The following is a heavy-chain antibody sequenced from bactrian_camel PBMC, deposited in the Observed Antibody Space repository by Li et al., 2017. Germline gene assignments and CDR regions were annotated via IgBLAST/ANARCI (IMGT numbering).Heavy chain of an antibody. V-gene: IGHV3S40*01. CDR1: GVTLSSRD. Sequence: VQLVESGGGLVQPGGSLRLSCAASGVTLSSRDMSWVRQAPGKGLEWVGIIKSGGAIRYYSDPVKGRFTISSDNAKNTMFLQMNDLKTEDTAMYYCAADICHTFPVMKTAFSYWGQGTQVTVS. CDR3: AADICHTFPVMKTAFSY. CDR2: IKSGGAIR. J-gene: IGHJ4*01. D-gene: IGHD2*01.